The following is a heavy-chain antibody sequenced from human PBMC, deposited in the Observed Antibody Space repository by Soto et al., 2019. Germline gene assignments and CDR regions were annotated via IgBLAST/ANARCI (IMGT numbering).Heavy chain of an antibody. D-gene: IGHD3-22*01. CDR3: ARDFYYDSRGTSY. Sequence: SVKGSCKASGGTFNSFAINWVRKAPGPGLEWMGGILPIFGTAKNAQEFQGRDTITAGESTSTGYMELCSLRSEDTAVYYCARDFYYDSRGTSYWGQGTVGTVSA. V-gene: IGHV1-69*13. CDR1: GGTFNSFA. J-gene: IGHJ4*02. CDR2: ILPIFGTA.